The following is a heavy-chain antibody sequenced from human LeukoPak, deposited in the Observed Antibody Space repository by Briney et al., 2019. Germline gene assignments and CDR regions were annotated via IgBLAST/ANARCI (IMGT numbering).Heavy chain of an antibody. CDR3: AYYDSSGYYYGRLRY. Sequence: PGGSLRLSCVASGFKFSDYGMHWVRQAPGKGLEWVAIIWYDGSNKYYADSVKGRFTISRDNSKNTLYLQMNNLRVDDTAVYFCAYYDSSGYYYGRLRYWGQGTPVTVSS. CDR2: IWYDGSNK. CDR1: GFKFSDYG. V-gene: IGHV3-33*01. D-gene: IGHD3-22*01. J-gene: IGHJ4*02.